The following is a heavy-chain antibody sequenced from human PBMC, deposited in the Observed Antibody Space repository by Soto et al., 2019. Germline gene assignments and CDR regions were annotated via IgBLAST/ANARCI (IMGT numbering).Heavy chain of an antibody. V-gene: IGHV3-33*01. J-gene: IGHJ4*02. CDR2: IWSDGSNK. Sequence: GGSLRLSCAASGFTFSTYGMHWVRQAPGKGLEWVAVIWSDGSNKYYADSVKGRFTISRDNSKNTLYLQMNSLRAEDTALYYCARSTDSASLGYWGQGILVTVS. D-gene: IGHD6-6*01. CDR3: ARSTDSASLGY. CDR1: GFTFSTYG.